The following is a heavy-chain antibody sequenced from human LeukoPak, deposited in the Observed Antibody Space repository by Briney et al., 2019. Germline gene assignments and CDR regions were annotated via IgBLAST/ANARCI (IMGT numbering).Heavy chain of an antibody. CDR2: ISSISSGI. J-gene: IGHJ4*02. D-gene: IGHD3-10*01. CDR1: GFTFSTYS. Sequence: GGSLRLSCAASGFTFSTYSMNWVRQAPGKGLEWVSYISSISSGIYYADSVQGRFTTSRDNSKNTLYLQMNSLRAEDTAVYYCAQDRTPLVRGAPGGYWGPGTLVTVSS. CDR3: AQDRTPLVRGAPGGY. V-gene: IGHV3-48*01.